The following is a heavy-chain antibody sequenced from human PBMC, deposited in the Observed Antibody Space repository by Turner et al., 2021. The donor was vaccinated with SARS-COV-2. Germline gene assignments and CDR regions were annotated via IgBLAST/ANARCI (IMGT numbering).Heavy chain of an antibody. CDR3: ARDGGYSGYAYFDY. J-gene: IGHJ4*02. CDR2: IWNDGSNK. D-gene: IGHD5-12*01. CDR1: GFTFSSYG. Sequence: QVQLVESGGGVVQPGRSLRLSCAASGFTFSSYGMHWVRQAPGKGLGWVAVIWNDGSNKYYADSVKGRFTISRDNSKNTLYLQMNSLRAEDTAVYYCARDGGYSGYAYFDYWGQGTLVTVSS. V-gene: IGHV3-33*01.